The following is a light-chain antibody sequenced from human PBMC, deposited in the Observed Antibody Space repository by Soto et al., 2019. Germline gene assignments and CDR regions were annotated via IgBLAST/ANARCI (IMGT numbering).Light chain of an antibody. CDR2: DVN. V-gene: IGLV2-11*01. Sequence: QSVLTQPRSLSGSPGQSVTISCTGTSSDVGEYNYVSWYQQHPGKAPKVMIYDVNKRPSGVPDRFSGSKSGNTASLTISGLQSEDEADYFCSSYAGTYGFGVLFGGGTQLTVL. J-gene: IGLJ2*01. CDR1: SSDVGEYNY. CDR3: SSYAGTYGFGVL.